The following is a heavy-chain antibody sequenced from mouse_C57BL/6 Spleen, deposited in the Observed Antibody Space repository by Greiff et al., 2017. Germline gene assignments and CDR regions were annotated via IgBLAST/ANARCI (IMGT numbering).Heavy chain of an antibody. CDR1: GYTFTDYE. V-gene: IGHV1-15*01. CDR2: IDPETGGT. CDR3: TRPYYDYDYFDY. J-gene: IGHJ2*01. D-gene: IGHD2-4*01. Sequence: VQLQQSGAELVRPGASVTLSCKASGYTFTDYEMHWVKQTPVHGLEWIGAIDPETGGTAYNQKFKGKAILTADKSSSTAYMELRSLTSEDSAVYYCTRPYYDYDYFDYWGQGTTLTVSS.